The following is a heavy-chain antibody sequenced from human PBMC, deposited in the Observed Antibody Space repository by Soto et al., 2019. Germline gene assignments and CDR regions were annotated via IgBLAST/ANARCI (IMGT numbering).Heavy chain of an antibody. J-gene: IGHJ6*03. CDR2: ISGSGGST. V-gene: IGHV3-23*01. Sequence: EVQLLESGGGLVQPGGSLRLSCAASGFTFSSYAMSWVRQAPGKGLEWVSAISGSGGSTYYADSVKGRFTISRDNSKNTLYLQMNSLRAEDTAVYYCANQNGYCSSTSCYIPYYYMDVWGKGTTVTVSS. D-gene: IGHD2-2*02. CDR1: GFTFSSYA. CDR3: ANQNGYCSSTSCYIPYYYMDV.